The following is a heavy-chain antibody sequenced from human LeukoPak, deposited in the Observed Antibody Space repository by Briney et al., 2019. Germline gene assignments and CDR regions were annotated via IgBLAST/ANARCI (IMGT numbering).Heavy chain of an antibody. J-gene: IGHJ4*02. CDR2: IYYSGRT. CDR1: GGSISSYY. Sequence: SETLSLTCTVSGGSISSYYWSWIRQSPGKALEWIGYIYYSGRTSYNPSLKSRLTISIDTSKNQFSLKLSSVTAADTAVYYCARHSGAGTGFVYWGQGTLVTVSS. V-gene: IGHV4-59*08. CDR3: ARHSGAGTGFVY. D-gene: IGHD6-19*01.